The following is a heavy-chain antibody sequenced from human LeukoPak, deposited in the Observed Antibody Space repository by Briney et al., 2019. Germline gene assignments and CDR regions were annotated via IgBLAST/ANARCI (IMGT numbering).Heavy chain of an antibody. J-gene: IGHJ6*03. CDR2: IKQDGSEK. Sequence: GGSLRLSCAASGFTFSSYWMSWVRQAPGKGLEWVANIKQDGSEKYYVDSVKGRFTISRDNAKNSLYLQMNSLRAEDTAVYYCASQYYYYYMDVWGRGTTVTISS. CDR1: GFTFSSYW. V-gene: IGHV3-7*01. CDR3: ASQYYYYYMDV.